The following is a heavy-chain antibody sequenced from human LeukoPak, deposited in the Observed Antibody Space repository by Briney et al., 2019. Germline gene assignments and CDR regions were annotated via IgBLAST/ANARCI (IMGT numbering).Heavy chain of an antibody. CDR1: GGFFSGYY. Sequence: PSETLSLTCADYGGFFSGYYWSWIRQPPGKGLEWIGEINHSGSTNYNPSLKSRVTISVDTSKNQFSLKLSSVTAADTAVYYCARGPLVRGVIMGYFDYWGQGTLVTVSS. CDR2: INHSGST. V-gene: IGHV4-34*01. D-gene: IGHD3-10*01. J-gene: IGHJ4*02. CDR3: ARGPLVRGVIMGYFDY.